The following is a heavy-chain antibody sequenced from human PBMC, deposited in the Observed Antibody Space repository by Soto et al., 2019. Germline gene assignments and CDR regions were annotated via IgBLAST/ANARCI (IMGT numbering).Heavy chain of an antibody. CDR1: GGSISSGDYY. Sequence: PSETLSVTCTVSGGSISSGDYYWSWIRQPPGKGLEWIGYIYYSGSTYYNPSLKSRVTISVDTSKNQFSLKLSSVTAADTAVYYFARFLGYCSGGSCFWFDPWGQGTLVTVSS. CDR3: ARFLGYCSGGSCFWFDP. CDR2: IYYSGST. V-gene: IGHV4-30-4*01. D-gene: IGHD2-15*01. J-gene: IGHJ5*02.